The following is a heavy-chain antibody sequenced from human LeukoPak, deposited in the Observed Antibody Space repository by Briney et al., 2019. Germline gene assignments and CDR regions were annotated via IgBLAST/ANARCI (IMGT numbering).Heavy chain of an antibody. Sequence: SETLSLTCTVSGGSISSYYWSWIRQPPGKGLEWIGYIYYTGSTNYNPSLKSRVTISADMFKNQFSLKLTSVTAADTAVYYCAKDRGHYSDSTGYYHNWFDPWGQGTLVTVSS. CDR3: AKDRGHYSDSTGYYHNWFDP. CDR2: IYYTGST. D-gene: IGHD3-22*01. J-gene: IGHJ5*02. CDR1: GGSISSYY. V-gene: IGHV4-59*01.